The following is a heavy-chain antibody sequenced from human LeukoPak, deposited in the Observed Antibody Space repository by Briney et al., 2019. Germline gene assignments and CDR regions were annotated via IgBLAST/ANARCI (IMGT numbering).Heavy chain of an antibody. CDR3: ARDPNGDYIGAFDN. V-gene: IGHV3-23*01. Sequence: GGSLRLSCAASGFIFREYAMTWVRQAPGKGLEWVSSITASDYTTYADSVKGRFTISRDNSKNTLYLQMGSLRGDDTALYHCARDPNGDYIGAFDNWGQGTMVTVSS. CDR2: ITASDYTT. CDR1: GFIFREYA. J-gene: IGHJ3*02. D-gene: IGHD4-17*01.